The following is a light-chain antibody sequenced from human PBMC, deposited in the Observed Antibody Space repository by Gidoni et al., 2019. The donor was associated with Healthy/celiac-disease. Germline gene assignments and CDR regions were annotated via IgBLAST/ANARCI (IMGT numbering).Light chain of an antibody. V-gene: IGKV1-9*01. CDR2: AAS. J-gene: IGKJ3*01. CDR1: QGISSY. Sequence: DIQLTQSPSFLSASVGDRVTITCRASQGISSYLAWYQHKPGKAPKLLIYAASTLQSGGPSRFSGSGSGTEFTLTISSLQPEDFATYYCQQLNSYPSTFGPGTKVDIK. CDR3: QQLNSYPST.